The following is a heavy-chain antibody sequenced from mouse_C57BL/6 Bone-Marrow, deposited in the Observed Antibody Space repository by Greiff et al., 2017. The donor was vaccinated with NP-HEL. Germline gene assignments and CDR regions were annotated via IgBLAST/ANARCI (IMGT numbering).Heavy chain of an antibody. CDR3: ARLRGYYGSPYYFDY. D-gene: IGHD1-1*01. Sequence: EVQLQESGPGLAKPSQTLSLTCSVTGYSITSDYWNWIRKFPGNKLEYMGYISYSGSTYYNPSLKSRISITRDTSKNQYYLQWNSVTHEDTATYYCARLRGYYGSPYYFDYWGQGTTLTVSS. J-gene: IGHJ2*01. V-gene: IGHV3-8*01. CDR2: ISYSGST. CDR1: GYSITSDY.